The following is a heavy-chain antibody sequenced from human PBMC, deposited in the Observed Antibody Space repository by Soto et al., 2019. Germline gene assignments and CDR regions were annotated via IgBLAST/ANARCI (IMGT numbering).Heavy chain of an antibody. CDR3: ARGGLRYFDWLSPQWDY. CDR2: IYYSGST. V-gene: IGHV4-59*01. CDR1: GGSISSYY. Sequence: SETLSLTCTVSGGSISSYYWSWIRQPPGKGLEWIGYIYYSGSTNYNPSLKSRVTISVDTSKNQFSLKLSSVTAADPAVYYCARGGLRYFDWLSPQWDYWGQGTLVTVSS. J-gene: IGHJ4*02. D-gene: IGHD3-9*01.